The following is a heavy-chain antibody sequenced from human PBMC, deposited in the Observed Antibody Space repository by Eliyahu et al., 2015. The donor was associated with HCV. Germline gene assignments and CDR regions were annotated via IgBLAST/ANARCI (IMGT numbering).Heavy chain of an antibody. CDR2: IKSKTDGGTT. CDR3: TTGAPGGFDYYLDV. D-gene: IGHD3-10*01. V-gene: IGHV3-15*01. CDR1: GFTFXKAG. Sequence: EVQLVESGGGLXKPGGSLRLXCAASGFTFXKAGLXWVXQAPGKGLXWIGRIKSKTDGGTTDYAAPVKGRFTISRDDSKSTLYLQMNSLKTEDTAVYYCTTGAPGGFDYYLDVWGQGTTVTVSS. J-gene: IGHJ6*03.